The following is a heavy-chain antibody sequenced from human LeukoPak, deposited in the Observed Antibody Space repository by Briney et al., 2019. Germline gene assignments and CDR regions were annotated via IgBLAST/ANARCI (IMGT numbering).Heavy chain of an antibody. CDR2: IYPADSDT. V-gene: IGHV5-51*01. D-gene: IGHD5-24*01. CDR1: GSSFTYYW. Sequence: GASLKISCKGSGSSFTYYWIGWVRQMPGKGLEWMGIIYPADSDTRYSPSFQGQVTISADKSTSTAYLQWSSLKASDTAMYYCARQDGRALYYFDYWGQGTLVTVSS. J-gene: IGHJ4*02. CDR3: ARQDGRALYYFDY.